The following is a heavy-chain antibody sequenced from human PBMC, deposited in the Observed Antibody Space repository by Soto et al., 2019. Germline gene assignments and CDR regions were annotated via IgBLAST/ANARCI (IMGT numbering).Heavy chain of an antibody. J-gene: IGHJ4*02. CDR1: EYTFTDNY. D-gene: IGHD2-2*01. Sequence: ASVKVSCKTSEYTFTDNYIYWIRQAPGQGLEWMGWLNPNSGATDFAQRLQGRVTLTSDTSIITAYMELNRLTSDDTAVFYCARQSCGSTSCFYDYWGPGTLVTVSS. V-gene: IGHV1-2*02. CDR2: LNPNSGAT. CDR3: ARQSCGSTSCFYDY.